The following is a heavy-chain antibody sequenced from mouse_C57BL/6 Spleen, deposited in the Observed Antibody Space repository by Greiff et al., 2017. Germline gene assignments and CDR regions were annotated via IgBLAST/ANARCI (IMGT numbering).Heavy chain of an antibody. CDR2: IYPSDSET. J-gene: IGHJ3*01. CDR3: ARGGDYDYDGTWFAY. CDR1: GYTFTSYW. Sequence: QVHVKQSGAELVRPGSSVKLSCKASGYTFTSYWMDWVKQRPGQGLEWIGNIYPSDSETHYNQKFKDKATLTVDKSSSTAYMQLSSLTSEDSAVYYCARGGDYDYDGTWFAYWGKGTLVTVSA. D-gene: IGHD2-4*01. V-gene: IGHV1-61*01.